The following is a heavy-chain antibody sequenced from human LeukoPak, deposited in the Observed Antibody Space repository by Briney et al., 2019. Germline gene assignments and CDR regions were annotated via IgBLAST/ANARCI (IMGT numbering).Heavy chain of an antibody. J-gene: IGHJ4*02. V-gene: IGHV4-59*01. Sequence: SETLSLTCTVSGGSISSYYWSWIRQPRGKGLEWIGYIYYSGSTNYNPSLKSRVTISVDTSKNQFSLKLSSVTAADTAVYYCASSTSWGAFDYWGQGTLVTVSS. D-gene: IGHD2-2*01. CDR3: ASSTSWGAFDY. CDR1: GGSISSYY. CDR2: IYYSGST.